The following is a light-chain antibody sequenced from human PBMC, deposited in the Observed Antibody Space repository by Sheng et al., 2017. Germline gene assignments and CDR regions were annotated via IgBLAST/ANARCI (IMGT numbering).Light chain of an antibody. Sequence: EIVLTQSPEFQSLTPKEKVIITCGASQDIGSTLNWYQQRPGQSPKLLIKYASQSFSGVPSRFSGSGYGTDFTLTINGLEAEDAATYYCHQARSLPQTFGQRDQGGGQT. CDR3: HQARSLPQT. J-gene: IGKJ1*01. V-gene: IGKV6-21*01. CDR1: QDIGST. CDR2: YAS.